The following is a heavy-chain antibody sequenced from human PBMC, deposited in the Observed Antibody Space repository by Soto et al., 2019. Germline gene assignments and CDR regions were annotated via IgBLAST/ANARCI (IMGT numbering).Heavy chain of an antibody. CDR3: ARHPGSSIPAFEP. CDR1: VNSFRTYW. Sequence: GESLKISCKGSVNSFRTYWIAWVRQTPGKGLEWMGSIYPDDSDTRYSPSFEGQVTISVDKSNSTAYLQWRSLAASDSAMYFCARHPGSSIPAFEPWGQGTLVTVSS. V-gene: IGHV5-51*01. D-gene: IGHD3-10*01. J-gene: IGHJ5*02. CDR2: IYPDDSDT.